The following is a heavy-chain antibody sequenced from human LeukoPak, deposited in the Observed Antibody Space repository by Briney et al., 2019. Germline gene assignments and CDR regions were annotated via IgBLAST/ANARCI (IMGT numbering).Heavy chain of an antibody. CDR1: VGTFSSYA. D-gene: IGHD3-22*01. Sequence: ASVKVSCKASVGTFSSYAISWVRQAPGQGLEWMGRIIPIFGTANYAQTFQGRVTITAEKSTSTAYMELSSLRSEDTAVYYCARGLVDDSSGYYYPYYFDYWGQGTLVTVSS. V-gene: IGHV1-69*06. CDR3: ARGLVDDSSGYYYPYYFDY. CDR2: IIPIFGTA. J-gene: IGHJ4*02.